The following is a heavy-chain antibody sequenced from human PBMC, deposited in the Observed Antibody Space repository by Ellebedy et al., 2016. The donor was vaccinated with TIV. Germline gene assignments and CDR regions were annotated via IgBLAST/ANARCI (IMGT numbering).Heavy chain of an antibody. D-gene: IGHD1-26*01. CDR3: ARHAVGEGATLEY. J-gene: IGHJ4*02. V-gene: IGHV3-33*01. CDR1: GFTFSTHA. CDR2: IWFDGSKA. Sequence: PGGSLRLSCGASGFTFSTHAMHRVRQAPAKGLEWVGFIWFDGSKADYVDSVKGRFTISRDNSKNTLYLQMNSLRAEDTAVYYCARHAVGEGATLEYWGQGTLVTDSS.